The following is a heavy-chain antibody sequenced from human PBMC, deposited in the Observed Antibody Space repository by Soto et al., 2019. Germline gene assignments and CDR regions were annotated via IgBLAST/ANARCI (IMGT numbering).Heavy chain of an antibody. CDR1: GGSISSSSFY. CDR2: IYYSGST. CDR3: ARHRYYYDSSGYYFVRYFDY. Sequence: SETLSLTCTVSGGSISSSSFYWGWIRQPPGKGLEWIGSIYYSGSTYYNPSLKSRVTISVDTSKNQFSLKLSSVTAADTAVYYCARHRYYYDSSGYYFVRYFDYWGQGTLVTVSS. V-gene: IGHV4-39*01. J-gene: IGHJ4*02. D-gene: IGHD3-22*01.